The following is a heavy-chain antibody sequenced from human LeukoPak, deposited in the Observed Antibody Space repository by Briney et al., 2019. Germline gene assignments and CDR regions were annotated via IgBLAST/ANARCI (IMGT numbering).Heavy chain of an antibody. CDR2: MYIGGTR. Sequence: SETLSLTCSVSGVSISTYYWTWIRQPAGKGLEWIGRMYIGGTRNYNPSLKSRVTMSIDTSKNQFSLKLSSVTAADMAVYYCARDLPRENSYAYGFWFDPWGQGTLVTVSS. D-gene: IGHD3-16*01. J-gene: IGHJ5*02. V-gene: IGHV4-4*07. CDR1: GVSISTYY. CDR3: ARDLPRENSYAYGFWFDP.